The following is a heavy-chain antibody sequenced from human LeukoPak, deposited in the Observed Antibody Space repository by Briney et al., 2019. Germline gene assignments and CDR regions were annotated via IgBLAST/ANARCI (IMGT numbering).Heavy chain of an antibody. V-gene: IGHV4-34*01. CDR3: AREGGSTSVY. CDR1: GGSFSGYY. Sequence: SETLSLTCAVYGGSFSGYYWSWIRQPPGKGLEWIGEINHSGSTNYNPSLKSRVTISVDTSKNQFSLKLSSVTAADTAVYYCAREGGSTSVYWGQGTTVIVSS. J-gene: IGHJ6*02. D-gene: IGHD2-2*01. CDR2: INHSGST.